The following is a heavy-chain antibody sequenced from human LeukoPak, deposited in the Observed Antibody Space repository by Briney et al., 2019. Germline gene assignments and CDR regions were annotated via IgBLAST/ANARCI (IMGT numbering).Heavy chain of an antibody. D-gene: IGHD3-22*01. V-gene: IGHV3-33*01. CDR2: IWHDGSHK. CDR1: GFSFSSYG. Sequence: PGRSLRLSCAASGFSFSSYGMHWVRQAPGKGLEWVALIWHDGSHKYYVDSVKGRFTISRDNSRNTLYLEMSSLRAEDTAVYYCARDRGDSSGWHYFDYWGQGTLVTVSS. CDR3: ARDRGDSSGWHYFDY. J-gene: IGHJ4*02.